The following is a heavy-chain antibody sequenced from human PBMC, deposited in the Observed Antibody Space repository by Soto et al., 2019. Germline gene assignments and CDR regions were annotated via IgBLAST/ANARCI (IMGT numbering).Heavy chain of an antibody. CDR1: GFTFGDYA. V-gene: IGHV3-49*04. Sequence: GGSLRLSCTASGFTFGDYAMSWVRQAPGKGLEWVGFIRSKAYGGTTEYAASVKGRFTISRDDSKSIAYLQMNSLKTEDTAVYYCTRAWEDYYYYYGMDVWGQGTTVTVSS. CDR2: IRSKAYGGTT. J-gene: IGHJ6*02. CDR3: TRAWEDYYYYYGMDV. D-gene: IGHD1-26*01.